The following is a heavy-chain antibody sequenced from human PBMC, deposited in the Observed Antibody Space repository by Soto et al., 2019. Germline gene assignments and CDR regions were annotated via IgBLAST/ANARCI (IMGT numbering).Heavy chain of an antibody. J-gene: IGHJ4*02. CDR1: GGTFSSYA. V-gene: IGHV1-69*13. CDR3: ARESEDLTSNFDY. Sequence: SVKVSCKASGGTFSSYAISWVRQAPGQGLEWMGGIIPIFGTANYAQKFQGRVTITADESTSTAHMELSSLRSEDTAVYYCARESEDLTSNFDYWGQGTLVTVSS. CDR2: IIPIFGTA.